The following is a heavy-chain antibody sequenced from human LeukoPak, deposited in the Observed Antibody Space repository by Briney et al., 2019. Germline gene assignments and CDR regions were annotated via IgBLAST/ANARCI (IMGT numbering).Heavy chain of an antibody. J-gene: IGHJ4*02. CDR3: AKTTHFDY. D-gene: IGHD1-14*01. V-gene: IGHV3-23*01. CDR1: GFTFGNYA. Sequence: PGGSLRLSCAASGFTFGNYAMSWVRQAPGGGLEWVAAVSGGGGGTYYADSVKGRFTISRDNAKNTPYLQMNSLRAEDTAVYYCAKTTHFDYWGQGTLVTVSS. CDR2: VSGGGGGT.